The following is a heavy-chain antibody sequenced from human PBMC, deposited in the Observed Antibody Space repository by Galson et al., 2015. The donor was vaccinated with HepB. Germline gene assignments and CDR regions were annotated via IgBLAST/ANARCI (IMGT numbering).Heavy chain of an antibody. CDR1: GFTFSSYG. Sequence: SLRLSCAASGFTFSSYGMHWVRQAPGKGLEWVAVISYDGSNKYYADSVKGRFTISRDNSKNTLYLQMNSLRAEDTAVYYCAKGGIAVAGYSPGFDYWGQGTLVTVSS. CDR3: AKGGIAVAGYSPGFDY. V-gene: IGHV3-30*18. D-gene: IGHD6-19*01. CDR2: ISYDGSNK. J-gene: IGHJ4*02.